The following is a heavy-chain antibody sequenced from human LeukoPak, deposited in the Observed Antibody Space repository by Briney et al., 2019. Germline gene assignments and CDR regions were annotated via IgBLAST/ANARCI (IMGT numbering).Heavy chain of an antibody. J-gene: IGHJ4*02. Sequence: GGSLRLSCAASGFTFSSYAMSWVRQAPGKGLEWVSAISGSGGSTYYADSVKGRFTISRDNSKNTLYLQMNSLRAEDTAVYYCAKQVVIVPAAPLDYWGQGTLVTVSS. CDR2: ISGSGGST. D-gene: IGHD2-2*01. CDR1: GFTFSSYA. V-gene: IGHV3-23*01. CDR3: AKQVVIVPAAPLDY.